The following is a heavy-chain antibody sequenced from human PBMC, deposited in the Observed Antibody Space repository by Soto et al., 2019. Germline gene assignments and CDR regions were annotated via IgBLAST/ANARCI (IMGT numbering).Heavy chain of an antibody. CDR3: ARDPVKPPNLTFDY. V-gene: IGHV1-24*01. CDR1: GYTLTELS. D-gene: IGHD7-27*01. CDR2: INPEDGRT. J-gene: IGHJ4*02. Sequence: ASVKVSCKVSGYTLTELSMHWVRQAPGKGLEWMGIINPEDGRTSYAQKFQGRVTMTRDTSTSTVYMELSSLRSEDTAVYYCARDPVKPPNLTFDYWGQGTLVTVSS.